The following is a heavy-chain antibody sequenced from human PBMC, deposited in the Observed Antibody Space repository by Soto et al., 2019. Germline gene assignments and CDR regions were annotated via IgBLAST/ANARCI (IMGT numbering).Heavy chain of an antibody. V-gene: IGHV1-3*01. CDR1: GYTFTSYA. J-gene: IGHJ6*03. Sequence: GASVNVSCKASGYTFTSYAMHWVRQAPGQRLEWMGWINAGNGNTKYSQKFQGRVTITRDTSASTAYMELSSLRSEDTAVYYCARQKPLYYYYYMDVWGKGTTVTVSS. CDR2: INAGNGNT. CDR3: ARQKPLYYYYYMDV.